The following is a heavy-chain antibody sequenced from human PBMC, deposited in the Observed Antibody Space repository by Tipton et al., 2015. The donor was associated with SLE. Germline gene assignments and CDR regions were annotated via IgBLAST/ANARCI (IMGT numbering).Heavy chain of an antibody. V-gene: IGHV4-59*04. J-gene: IGHJ5*02. CDR1: GGSISSYY. D-gene: IGHD2-15*01. CDR2: IYHSGST. CDR3: AVEDESLLFDP. Sequence: TLSLTCTVSGGSISSYYWSWIRQPPGKGLEWIGYIYHSGSTYYNPSLKSRVTISVDTSKNQFSLKLSSVTAADTAVYYCAVEDESLLFDPWGQGTLVTVSS.